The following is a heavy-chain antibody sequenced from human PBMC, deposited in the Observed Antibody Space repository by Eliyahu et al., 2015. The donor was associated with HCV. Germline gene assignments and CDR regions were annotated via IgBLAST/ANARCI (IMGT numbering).Heavy chain of an antibody. CDR3: ARPETTVTTGRYFDL. D-gene: IGHD4-17*01. J-gene: IGHJ2*01. CDR1: GFTFXXYG. CDR2: IWYGGSNT. Sequence: VQLVESGGGVVQPGRSLRLSCAASGFTFXXYGMHWVRQAPGKGLEWLALIWYGGSNTHYAESVKGRFTISRDNSENTLYLHINSLGAEDTAVYYCARPETTVTTGRYFDLWGRGTLVTVSS. V-gene: IGHV3-33*08.